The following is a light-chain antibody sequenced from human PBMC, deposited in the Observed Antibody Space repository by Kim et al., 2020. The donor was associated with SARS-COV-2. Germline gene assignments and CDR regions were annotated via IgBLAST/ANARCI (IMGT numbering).Light chain of an antibody. V-gene: IGLV1-44*01. CDR1: NAKIGSTT. CDR3: ASWDDGLDGFVI. J-gene: IGLJ2*01. CDR2: SSN. Sequence: QRVTISWSGGNAKIGSTTVSWYQQVPGAAPKLLIYSSNQRPSGVPARFSGARSGTSASLAISGLQSEDEAVYCCASWDDGLDGFVIFGAGTQLTVL.